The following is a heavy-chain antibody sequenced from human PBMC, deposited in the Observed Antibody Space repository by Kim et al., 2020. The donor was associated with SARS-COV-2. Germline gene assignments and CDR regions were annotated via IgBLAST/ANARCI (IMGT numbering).Heavy chain of an antibody. Sequence: GGSLRLSCAASGFTFSSYGMHWVRQAPGKGLEWVAVISYDGSNKYYADSVKGRFTISRDNSKNTLYLQMNSLRAEDTAVYYCAKGEYYYGSGDAFDIWG. V-gene: IGHV3-30*18. D-gene: IGHD3-10*01. CDR2: ISYDGSNK. CDR1: GFTFSSYG. CDR3: AKGEYYYGSGDAFDI. J-gene: IGHJ3*02.